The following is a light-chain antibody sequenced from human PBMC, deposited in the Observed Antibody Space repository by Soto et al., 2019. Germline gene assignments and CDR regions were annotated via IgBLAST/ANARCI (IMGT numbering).Light chain of an antibody. V-gene: IGKV1-16*01. CDR2: DAS. J-gene: IGKJ4*01. CDR1: QDTSNY. Sequence: DIQMTQSPSSLSASVGDRVTITCQASQDTSNYLNWYQQKPGKAHKLLIYDASSLESGVPSRFSGSGSGTEFTLTISSLQPDDFATYYCQQYNSYPLTFGGGTKVDIK. CDR3: QQYNSYPLT.